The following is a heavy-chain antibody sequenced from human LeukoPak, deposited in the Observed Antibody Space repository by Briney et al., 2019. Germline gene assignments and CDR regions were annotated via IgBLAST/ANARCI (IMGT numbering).Heavy chain of an antibody. V-gene: IGHV3-21*01. D-gene: IGHD6-19*01. J-gene: IGHJ3*02. CDR3: AIDQHSSGWPCNDAFDI. CDR1: GFTFSSYA. CDR2: ISSSSSYI. Sequence: GGSLRLSCAASGFTFSSYAMSWVRQAPGKGLEWVSSISSSSSYIYYADSVKGRFTISRDNAKNSLYLQMNSLRAEDTAVYYCAIDQHSSGWPCNDAFDIWGQGTMVSVSS.